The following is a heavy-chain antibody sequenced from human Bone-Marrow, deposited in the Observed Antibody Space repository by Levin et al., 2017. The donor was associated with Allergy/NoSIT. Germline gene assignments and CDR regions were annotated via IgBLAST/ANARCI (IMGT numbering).Heavy chain of an antibody. CDR2: ISYDGSNK. Sequence: LSLTCAASGFTFSSYAMHWVRQAPGKGLEWVAVISYDGSNKYYADSVKGRFTISRDNSKNTLYLQMNSLRAEDTAVYYCARDSRPRITMIVVVITYFDYWGQGTLVTVSS. CDR3: ARDSRPRITMIVVVITYFDY. CDR1: GFTFSSYA. J-gene: IGHJ4*02. D-gene: IGHD3-22*01. V-gene: IGHV3-30-3*01.